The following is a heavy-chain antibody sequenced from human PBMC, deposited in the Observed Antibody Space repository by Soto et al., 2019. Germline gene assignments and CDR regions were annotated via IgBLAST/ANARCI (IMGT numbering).Heavy chain of an antibody. V-gene: IGHV4-39*01. Sequence: TVSAGMTRRKTYFGCGIRQPTETGLEWIGSMYYSGSTYYNPSLKSRVTISVDTSKNLFSLKLSSVTAADTAVHYCARHSRGHCSSPTCYTDYWGQGPLV. CDR3: ARHSRGHCSSPTCYTDY. CDR2: MYYSGST. CDR1: AGMTRRKTYF. D-gene: IGHD2-2*02. J-gene: IGHJ4*02.